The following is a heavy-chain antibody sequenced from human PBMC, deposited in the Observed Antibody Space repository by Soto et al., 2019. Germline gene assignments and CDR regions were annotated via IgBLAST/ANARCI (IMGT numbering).Heavy chain of an antibody. V-gene: IGHV1-18*01. CDR1: GYIFINYG. J-gene: IGHJ5*02. D-gene: IGHD2-2*01. Sequence: ASVKVSCKASGYIFINYGITWVRQAPGQGLEWMGWISGYNGNTKYADKLQGRVTMATDTSTTTAYMELRSLRSDDTAVYYCARDEVPAANWLDRWGQGTLVTVSS. CDR2: ISGYNGNT. CDR3: ARDEVPAANWLDR.